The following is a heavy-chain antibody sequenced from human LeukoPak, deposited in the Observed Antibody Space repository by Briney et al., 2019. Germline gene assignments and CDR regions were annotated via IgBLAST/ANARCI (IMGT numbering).Heavy chain of an antibody. CDR1: GGTFSNYG. J-gene: IGHJ4*02. CDR3: VRTISGGCD. D-gene: IGHD6-19*01. V-gene: IGHV1-69*06. CDR2: IIPFFGTT. Sequence: ASVKVSCKASGGTFSNYGISWVRQAPGQGLEWTGRIIPFFGTTNYAQKFQGRVTITADKSTSTAYMELSSLRSEDTAVYYCVRTISGGCDWGQGTLVTVSS.